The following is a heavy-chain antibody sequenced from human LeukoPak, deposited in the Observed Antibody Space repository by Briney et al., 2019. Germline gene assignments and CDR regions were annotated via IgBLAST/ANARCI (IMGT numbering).Heavy chain of an antibody. V-gene: IGHV3-7*02. CDR1: GFTFSTYW. CDR2: INHDGSDK. CDR3: ARGGTNPYYDSSGLRSVWFDP. Sequence: PGGSLRLSCAASGFTFSTYWMSWVRQAPGKGLEWVANINHDGSDKKYVDSVKGRFTISRDNAKNSLYLQMNSLRAEDTAVYYCARGGTNPYYDSSGLRSVWFDPWGQGTLVTVSS. J-gene: IGHJ5*02. D-gene: IGHD3-22*01.